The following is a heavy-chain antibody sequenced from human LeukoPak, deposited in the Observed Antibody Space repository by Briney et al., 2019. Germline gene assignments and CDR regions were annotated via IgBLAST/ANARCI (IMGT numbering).Heavy chain of an antibody. Sequence: GGSLRLSCAASGFTFSSYWMSWVRQAPGKGLEWVANIKQDGSEKYYVDSVKGRFTISRDNAKNSLYLQMNSLRAEDTAVYYCARDYHYYDSSGYYKANWFDPWGQGTLVTVSS. CDR3: ARDYHYYDSSGYYKANWFDP. CDR1: GFTFSSYW. CDR2: IKQDGSEK. V-gene: IGHV3-7*01. J-gene: IGHJ5*02. D-gene: IGHD3-22*01.